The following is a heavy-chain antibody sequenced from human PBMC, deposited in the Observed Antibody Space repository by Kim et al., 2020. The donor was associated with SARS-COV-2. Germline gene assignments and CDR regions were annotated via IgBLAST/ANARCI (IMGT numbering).Heavy chain of an antibody. CDR2: IIPIFDKA. Sequence: SVKVSCKASGGTFSKHVLSWVRQAPGQGLEWMGGIIPIFDKANYAEKFQGRVTITADESTSTAYMELSSLRHDDSAVYYCATVSRNDAYLQYWGQGTLV. J-gene: IGHJ1*01. D-gene: IGHD1-1*01. CDR3: ATVSRNDAYLQY. CDR1: GGTFSKHV. V-gene: IGHV1-69*13.